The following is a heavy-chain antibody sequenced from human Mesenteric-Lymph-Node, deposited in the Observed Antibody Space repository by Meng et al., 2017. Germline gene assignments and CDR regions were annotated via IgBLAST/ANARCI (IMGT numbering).Heavy chain of an antibody. J-gene: IGHJ6*02. D-gene: IGHD3-16*02. CDR1: GFTFSSYA. CDR2: ISGSGGST. V-gene: IGHV3-23*01. CDR3: LITFGGVIVHYGMDV. Sequence: GESLKISCAASGFTFSSYAMSLVRQAPGTGLEWVSAISGSGGSTHYADPVKGRFTISRDNSKNTLYLQMNSLRAEDTAVYYCLITFGGVIVHYGMDVWGQGTMVTVSS.